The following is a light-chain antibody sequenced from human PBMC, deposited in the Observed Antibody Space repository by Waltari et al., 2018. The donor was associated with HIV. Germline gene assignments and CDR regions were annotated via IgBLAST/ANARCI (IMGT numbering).Light chain of an antibody. CDR2: DAS. V-gene: IGKV1-33*01. Sequence: DIQMTQSPSSLSASVGDRVTITCQASRDISNHLNWYQQKPGTAPQLLIYDASNVETGIPSRFSGSGSGTDFTFTISSLQPEDSAIYSCQQYANVPWTFGQGTRVEIK. J-gene: IGKJ1*01. CDR1: RDISNH. CDR3: QQYANVPWT.